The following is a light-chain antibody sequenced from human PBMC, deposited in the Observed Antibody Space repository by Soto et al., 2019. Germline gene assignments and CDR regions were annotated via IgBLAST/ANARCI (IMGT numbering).Light chain of an antibody. CDR3: QQYNNWPPRYT. Sequence: EIVMTQSPATLSVSPGERATLSCRASQSVSSNLSWYQQKPGQAPRLLIYGASTRATGIPARFSGSGSGTDFTLTISRLQSEDFAVYYCQQYNNWPPRYTFGQGTKLEIK. J-gene: IGKJ2*01. V-gene: IGKV3-15*01. CDR2: GAS. CDR1: QSVSSN.